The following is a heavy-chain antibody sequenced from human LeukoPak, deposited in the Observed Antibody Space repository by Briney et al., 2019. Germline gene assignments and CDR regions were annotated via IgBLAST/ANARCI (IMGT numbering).Heavy chain of an antibody. V-gene: IGHV3-74*01. CDR3: AGGYSYSLCFDY. J-gene: IGHJ4*02. CDR1: GFTFSSYW. Sequence: GGSLRLSCAASGFTFSSYWMHWVRQAPGKGLVWVSRINSDRSSTSYADSVKGRFTISRDNAKNTLYLQMNSLRVEDTAVYYCAGGYSYSLCFDYWGQGTLVTVSS. CDR2: INSDRSST. D-gene: IGHD5-18*01.